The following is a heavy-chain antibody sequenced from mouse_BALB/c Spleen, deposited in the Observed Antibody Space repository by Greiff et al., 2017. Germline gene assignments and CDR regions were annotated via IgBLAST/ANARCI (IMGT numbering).Heavy chain of an antibody. CDR1: GFTFSSYG. CDR2: INSNGGST. CDR3: ARALIYWGAMDY. V-gene: IGHV5-6-3*01. Sequence: EVKVVESGGGLVQPGGSLKLSCAASGFTFSSYGMSWVRQTPDKRLELVATINSNGGSTYYPDSVKGRFTISRDNAKNTLYLQMSSLKSEDTAMYYCARALIYWGAMDYWGQGTSVTVSS. D-gene: IGHD2-3*01. J-gene: IGHJ4*01.